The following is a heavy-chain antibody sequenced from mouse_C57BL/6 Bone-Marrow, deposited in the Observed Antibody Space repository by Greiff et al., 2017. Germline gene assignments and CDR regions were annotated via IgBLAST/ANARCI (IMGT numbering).Heavy chain of an antibody. V-gene: IGHV5-4*01. Sequence: EVMLVESGGGLVKPGGSLKLSCAASGFTFSSYAMSWVCQTPEKRLEWVATISDGGSYTYYPDNVKGRFTISRDNAKNNLYLQMSHLKSEDTAMYYCARDPIYYDYDGFPYYFDYWGQGTTLTVSS. J-gene: IGHJ2*01. CDR2: ISDGGSYT. CDR1: GFTFSSYA. CDR3: ARDPIYYDYDGFPYYFDY. D-gene: IGHD2-4*01.